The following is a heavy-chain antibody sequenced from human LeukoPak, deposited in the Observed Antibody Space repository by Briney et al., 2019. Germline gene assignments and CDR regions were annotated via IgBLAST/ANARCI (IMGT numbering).Heavy chain of an antibody. CDR2: ISGSGGST. CDR1: GFTFSSYA. D-gene: IGHD6-19*01. J-gene: IGHJ4*02. V-gene: IGHV3-23*01. CDR3: AKRLLGRGSGWYMGGYYFDY. Sequence: PGGSLRLSCAASGFTFSSYAMSWVRQAPGKGLEWVSAISGSGGSTYYADSVKGRFTISRDNSKNTLYLQMNSLRAEDTAVYYCAKRLLGRGSGWYMGGYYFDYWGQGTLVTVSS.